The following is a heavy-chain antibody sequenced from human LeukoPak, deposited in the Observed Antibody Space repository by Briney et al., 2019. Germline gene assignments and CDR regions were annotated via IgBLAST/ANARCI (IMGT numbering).Heavy chain of an antibody. CDR3: AGNRGDDSSGYNY. Sequence: PSETLSLTCTVSGGSISSYYWSWIRQPAGMGLEWIGRIYTSGSTNYNPSLKSRVTISVDKSKNQFSLKLSSVTAADTAVYYCAGNRGDDSSGYNYWGQGTLVTVSS. CDR1: GGSISSYY. D-gene: IGHD3-22*01. CDR2: IYTSGST. J-gene: IGHJ4*02. V-gene: IGHV4-4*07.